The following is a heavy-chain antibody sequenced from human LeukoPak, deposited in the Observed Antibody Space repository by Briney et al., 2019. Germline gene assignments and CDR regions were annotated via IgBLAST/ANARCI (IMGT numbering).Heavy chain of an antibody. V-gene: IGHV4-59*01. D-gene: IGHD5-12*01. CDR1: GGSISSYY. Sequence: SETLSLTCTVSGGSISSYYWSWIRQPPGKGLEWIGYIYYSGSTNYNPSLKSRVTISVDTSKNQFSLKLSSVTAADTAVYYCARDAYSGYDYKTNYYYYMDVRGKGTTVTISS. CDR3: ARDAYSGYDYKTNYYYYMDV. J-gene: IGHJ6*03. CDR2: IYYSGST.